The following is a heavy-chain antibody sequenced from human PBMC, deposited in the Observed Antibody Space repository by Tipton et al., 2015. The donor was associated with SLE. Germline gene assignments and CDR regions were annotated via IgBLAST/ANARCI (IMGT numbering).Heavy chain of an antibody. V-gene: IGHV3-30*04. J-gene: IGHJ4*02. D-gene: IGHD3-16*01. CDR1: GFSFSNFA. CDR2: ISHDGKTV. Sequence: SLRLSCAASGFSFSNFAMHWVRQAPGKGLEWMAVISHDGKTVYYADSVKDRFTISRAKSRDTLYLQMNNLRIDDTAVYYCARGVLRYLWGSSDYWGQGTLVTVSS. CDR3: ARGVLRYLWGSSDY.